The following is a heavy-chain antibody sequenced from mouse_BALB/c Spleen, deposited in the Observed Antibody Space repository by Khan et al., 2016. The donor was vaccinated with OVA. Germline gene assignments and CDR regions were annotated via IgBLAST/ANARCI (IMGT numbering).Heavy chain of an antibody. Sequence: QIQLVQSGPELKKPGETVKISCKASGYTLTDYGMNWVKQAPGKGLKWMGWINTYTGEPTYADDFKGRFAFSLETSASTAYLQVSNLKNDDTATYFCARSDGNYKFTDWGQGTLVTVSA. J-gene: IGHJ3*01. V-gene: IGHV9-3-1*01. D-gene: IGHD2-1*01. CDR3: ARSDGNYKFTD. CDR2: INTYTGEP. CDR1: GYTLTDYG.